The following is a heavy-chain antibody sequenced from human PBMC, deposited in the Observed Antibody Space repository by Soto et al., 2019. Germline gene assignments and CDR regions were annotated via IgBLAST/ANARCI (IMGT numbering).Heavy chain of an antibody. V-gene: IGHV1-2*02. Sequence: ASVKVSCKASGYTFTGYYMHWVRQAPAQGLEWMGWINPNSGGTNYAQKFQGRVTMTRDTSINTAYMELSRLSSADTAVYYCARDLVYLLVGAPNGMDVWGQGTTVTGSS. CDR1: GYTFTGYY. J-gene: IGHJ6*02. CDR3: ARDLVYLLVGAPNGMDV. D-gene: IGHD1-26*01. CDR2: INPNSGGT.